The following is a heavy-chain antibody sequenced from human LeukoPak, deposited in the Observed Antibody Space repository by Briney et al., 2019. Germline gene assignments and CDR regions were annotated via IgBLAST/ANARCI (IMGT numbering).Heavy chain of an antibody. CDR1: GFTFNSYW. V-gene: IGHV3-7*01. CDR3: ARDPFPIAAAGFFDY. CDR2: IKQDGSEK. D-gene: IGHD6-13*01. Sequence: GGSLRLSCAVSGFTFNSYWMSWVRQAPGKGLEWVANIKQDGSEKYYVDSVKGRFTISRDNAKNSLYLQMNSLRAEDTAVYYCARDPFPIAAAGFFDYWGQGTLVTVSS. J-gene: IGHJ4*02.